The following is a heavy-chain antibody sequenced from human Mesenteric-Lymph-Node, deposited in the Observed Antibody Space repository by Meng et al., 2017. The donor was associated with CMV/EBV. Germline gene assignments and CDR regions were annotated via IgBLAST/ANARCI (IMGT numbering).Heavy chain of an antibody. CDR3: ARDGWELRAFDI. D-gene: IGHD1-26*01. Sequence: CKASGYTFTGYYMHGVRPAPGQGLEWMGWINPHSGGRKYAQKFQGRVTMTRDTSIRTVYMELSRLRSDDTAVYYCARDGWELRAFDIWGQGTMVTVSS. CDR1: GYTFTGYY. CDR2: INPHSGGR. V-gene: IGHV1-2*02. J-gene: IGHJ3*02.